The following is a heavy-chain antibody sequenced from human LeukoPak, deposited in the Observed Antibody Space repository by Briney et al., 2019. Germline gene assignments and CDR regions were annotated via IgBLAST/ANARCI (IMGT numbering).Heavy chain of an antibody. CDR1: GFTFSNYA. CDR3: AKDRDGYSPDY. Sequence: PGGSLRLSCAASGFTFSNYAMSWVRQAPGKGLEWVSAISGSGSNIYYADSVKGRFTISRDNSKNTLYLQMNSLRAEDTALYYCAKDRDGYSPDYWGQGTLVTVSS. J-gene: IGHJ4*02. D-gene: IGHD5-24*01. CDR2: ISGSGSNI. V-gene: IGHV3-23*01.